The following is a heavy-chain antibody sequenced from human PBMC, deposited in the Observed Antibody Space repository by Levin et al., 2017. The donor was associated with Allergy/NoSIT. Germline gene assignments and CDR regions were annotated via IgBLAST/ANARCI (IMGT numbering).Heavy chain of an antibody. V-gene: IGHV3-30*04. CDR1: GFTFSNYA. J-gene: IGHJ4*02. D-gene: IGHD3-22*01. Sequence: GGSLRLSCAASGFTFSNYAMHWVRQAPGKGLEWVAAISYDGSNKYYADSVKGRFTISRDNSKNTLYLQMNSLRAEDTAVYYCARDMRGWGVVVSNGDHDYWGQGTLVTVSS. CDR3: ARDMRGWGVVVSNGDHDY. CDR2: ISYDGSNK.